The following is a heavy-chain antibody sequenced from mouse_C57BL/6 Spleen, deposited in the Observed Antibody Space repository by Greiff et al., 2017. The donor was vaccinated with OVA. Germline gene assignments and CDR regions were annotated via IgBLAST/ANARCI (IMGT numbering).Heavy chain of an antibody. CDR1: GYTFTDYY. J-gene: IGHJ3*01. Sequence: QVQLQQSGAELVRPGASVKLSCKASGYTFTDYYINWVKQRPGQGLEWIARIYPGSGNTYYNEKFKGKATLTAEKSSSTAYMQLSSLTSEDSAVYFCARTKGTGTFAYWGQGTLVTVSA. V-gene: IGHV1-76*01. CDR2: IYPGSGNT. D-gene: IGHD4-1*01. CDR3: ARTKGTGTFAY.